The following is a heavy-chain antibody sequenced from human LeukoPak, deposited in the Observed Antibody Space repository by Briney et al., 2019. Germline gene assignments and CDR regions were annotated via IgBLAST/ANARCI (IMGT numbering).Heavy chain of an antibody. D-gene: IGHD3-9*01. V-gene: IGHV3-21*01. CDR1: GFTFSNYN. CDR2: ISSSSNYI. J-gene: IGHJ4*02. CDR3: AAHRDDFLTGYFDY. Sequence: PGGSLRLSCAASGFTFSNYNMNWVRQAPGKGLEWVSSISSSSNYIYYADSVKGRFTISRDNARNSLYLQMNSLRAEDTAMYDCAAHRDDFLTGYFDYWGQGTLVTVSS.